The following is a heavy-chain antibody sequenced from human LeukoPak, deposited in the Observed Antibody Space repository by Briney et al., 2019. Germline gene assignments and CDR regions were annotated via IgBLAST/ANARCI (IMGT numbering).Heavy chain of an antibody. J-gene: IGHJ4*02. V-gene: IGHV4-61*02. CDR1: GGSISSGSYY. D-gene: IGHD5-18*01. Sequence: PSQTLSLTCTVSGGSISSGSYYWSWIRQPAGKGLEWIGRIYTSGSTNYNPSLKSRVTMSVDTSKNQFSLKLSSVTAADTAVYYCARYSYGYYFDYWGQGTLVTVSS. CDR2: IYTSGST. CDR3: ARYSYGYYFDY.